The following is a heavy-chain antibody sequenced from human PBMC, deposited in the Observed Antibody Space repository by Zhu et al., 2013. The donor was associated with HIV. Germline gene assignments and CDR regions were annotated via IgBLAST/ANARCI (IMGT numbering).Heavy chain of an antibody. J-gene: IGHJ6*02. CDR1: GYTFSDFY. D-gene: IGHD6-13*01. CDR3: AKEQQLALYSYYYGFDV. Sequence: QVQLVQSGADVKKPGASVKVSCQASGYTFSDFYMHWVRQAPGPGLEWMGWTKPDTGGTSHAQKFQDRVTMTRDTSVNTAYLHLTRLRFDDTAVYYCAKEQQLALYSYYYGFDVWGQGTTLTVSS. V-gene: IGHV1-2*02. CDR2: TKPDTGGT.